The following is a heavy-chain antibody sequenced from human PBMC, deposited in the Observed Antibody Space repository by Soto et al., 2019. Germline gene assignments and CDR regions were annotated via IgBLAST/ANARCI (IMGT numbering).Heavy chain of an antibody. CDR3: VRGPYNYNSRYFDY. CDR1: GGSFSGYF. CDR2: INHSGIT. J-gene: IGHJ4*02. V-gene: IGHV4-34*01. D-gene: IGHD1-1*01. Sequence: TLSLTCTVSGGSFSGYFWTWIRQPPGKGLEWLAEINHSGITDYNPSVESRVSMSVDTSKNQFSLRLYSVTAADTAVYYCVRGPYNYNSRYFDYWGQGTLVTVSS.